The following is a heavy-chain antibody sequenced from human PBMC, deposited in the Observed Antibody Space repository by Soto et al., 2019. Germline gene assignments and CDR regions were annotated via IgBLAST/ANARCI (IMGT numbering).Heavy chain of an antibody. J-gene: IGHJ4*02. CDR3: ARVGGVAARTFDY. CDR1: GGSINDSY. Sequence: KASETLCLTCTVSGGSINDSYWSWIRQPPGKGLEWIGYISYSGSTDYNPSLKGRVTISVDTSKNQFSLKLRSVTAADTAVYYCARVGGVAARTFDYWGQGTLVTVPQ. CDR2: ISYSGST. D-gene: IGHD6-6*01. V-gene: IGHV4-59*01.